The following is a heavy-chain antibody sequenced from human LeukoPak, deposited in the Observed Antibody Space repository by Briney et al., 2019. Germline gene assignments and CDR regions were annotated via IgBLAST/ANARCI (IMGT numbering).Heavy chain of an antibody. CDR2: ISGSGGST. D-gene: IGHD6-19*01. CDR1: GFTFSSYA. CDR3: AREDSSGWYAGDAFDI. J-gene: IGHJ3*02. V-gene: IGHV3-23*01. Sequence: PGGSLRLSCAASGFTFSSYAMSWVRQAPGKGLEWVSSISGSGGSTYYADSVKGRFTISRDNAKNSLYLQMNSLRAEDTAVYYCAREDSSGWYAGDAFDIWGQGTMVTVSS.